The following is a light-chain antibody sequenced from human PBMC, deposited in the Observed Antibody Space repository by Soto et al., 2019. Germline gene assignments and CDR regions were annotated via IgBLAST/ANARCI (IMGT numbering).Light chain of an antibody. CDR3: QQYCAYSIT. Sequence: DIQMTQSPSTLYASVGDRVTITCRASQSINSRLAWFQHKPGRAPNLLIYKASNLEDGVPSRFSGSGSGADFTLTISSLQPDDFATYYYQQYCAYSITLGQGTRVYIK. CDR1: QSINSR. J-gene: IGKJ5*01. V-gene: IGKV1-5*03. CDR2: KAS.